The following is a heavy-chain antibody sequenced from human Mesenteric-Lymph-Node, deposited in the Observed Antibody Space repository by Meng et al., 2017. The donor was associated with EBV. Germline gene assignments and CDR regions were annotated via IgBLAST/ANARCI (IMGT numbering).Heavy chain of an antibody. V-gene: IGHV6-1*01. D-gene: IGHD1-26*01. CDR3: ARGYGPIHSEYTVDY. J-gene: IGHJ4*02. CDR1: GESVSSNSAA. CDR2: TFYRSKWSN. Sequence: QVQLQQSGPGLVKPSQTLSLTCAISGESVSSNSAAWNWIRQSPSRGLEWLGRTFYRSKWSNEYAVSVKSRITINSDTSKNQFFLQLNSVTPEDTAVYYCARGYGPIHSEYTVDYWGQGTLFSVSS.